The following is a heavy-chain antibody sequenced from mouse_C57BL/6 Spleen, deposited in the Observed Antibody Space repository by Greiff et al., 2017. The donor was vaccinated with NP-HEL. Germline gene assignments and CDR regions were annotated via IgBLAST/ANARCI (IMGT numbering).Heavy chain of an antibody. J-gene: IGHJ2*01. V-gene: IGHV1-81*01. D-gene: IGHD1-1*01. CDR3: ARSPLYGSSFPYYFDY. CDR2: IYPRSGNT. CDR1: GYTFTSYG. Sequence: VQLQQSGAELARPGASVKLSCKASGYTFTSYGISWVKQRTGQGLEWIGEIYPRSGNTYYNEKFKGKATLTADKSSSTAYMELRSLTSEDSAVYFCARSPLYGSSFPYYFDYWGQGTTLTVSS.